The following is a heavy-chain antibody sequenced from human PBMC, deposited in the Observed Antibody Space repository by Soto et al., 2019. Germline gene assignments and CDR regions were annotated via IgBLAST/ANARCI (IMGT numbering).Heavy chain of an antibody. Sequence: SETLSLTCAVYGGSLSGYYWSWIRQPPGKGLEWIGEINHSGSTNYNPSLKSRVTISVDTSKNQFSLKLSSVTAADTAVYYCARSITMVRGVRWFDPWGQGTLVTVSS. J-gene: IGHJ5*02. CDR1: GGSLSGYY. CDR2: INHSGST. CDR3: ARSITMVRGVRWFDP. V-gene: IGHV4-34*01. D-gene: IGHD3-10*01.